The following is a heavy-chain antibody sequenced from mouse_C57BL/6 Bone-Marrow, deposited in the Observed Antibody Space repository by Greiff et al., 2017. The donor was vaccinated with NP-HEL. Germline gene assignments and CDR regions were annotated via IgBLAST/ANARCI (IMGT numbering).Heavy chain of an antibody. CDR1: GFSLTSSG. D-gene: IGHD6-1*01. V-gene: IGHV2-6*01. J-gene: IGHJ4*01. CDR3: ASDQPYYYAMDY. Sequence: VKLMESGPGLVAPSQSLSITCTVSGFSLTSSGVDCVRPSPGKGLAWLGVIWGVGSTNYNSALKSRLSISKDNSKSQVFLKMNSLQTDDTAMYYCASDQPYYYAMDYWGQGTSVTVSA. CDR2: IWGVGST.